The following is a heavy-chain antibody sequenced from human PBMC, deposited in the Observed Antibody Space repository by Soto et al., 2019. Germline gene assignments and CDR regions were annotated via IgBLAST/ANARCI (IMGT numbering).Heavy chain of an antibody. D-gene: IGHD1-26*01. Sequence: SETLSLPCAVYGGSFSGYYWSWIRQPPWKGLEWIGEINHSGSTNYNPSLKSRVTISVDTSKNQFSLKLSSVTAADTSVYYCASVQGGRYNYFYYGMEVWPPGNTVNVSS. CDR1: GGSFSGYY. V-gene: IGHV4-34*01. CDR2: INHSGST. CDR3: ASVQGGRYNYFYYGMEV. J-gene: IGHJ6*02.